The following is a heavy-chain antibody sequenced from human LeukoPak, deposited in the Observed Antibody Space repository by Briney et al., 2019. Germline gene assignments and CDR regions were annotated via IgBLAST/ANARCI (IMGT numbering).Heavy chain of an antibody. J-gene: IGHJ6*04. D-gene: IGHD3-22*01. Sequence: ASVKGSCKASGYTFTGYYMHWGRQAPGQGLELMGWINPYNGGTDYAQRFQGRVTMTRDTSITTAYMEMSRLSSDDTATYYCARVYSIGYMDVWGKGTTVTVSS. CDR1: GYTFTGYY. V-gene: IGHV1-2*02. CDR3: ARVYSIGYMDV. CDR2: INPYNGGT.